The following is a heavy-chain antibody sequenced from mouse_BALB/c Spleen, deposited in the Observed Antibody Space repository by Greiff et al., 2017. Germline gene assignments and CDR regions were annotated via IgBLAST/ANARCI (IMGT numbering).Heavy chain of an antibody. CDR3: ARDKGITTVVATDYYAMDY. Sequence: QVQLKESGPGLVAPSQSLSITCTVSGFSLTSYGVHWVRQPPGKGLEWLGVIWAGGSTNYNSALMSRLSISKDNSKSQVFLKMNSLQTDDTAMYYCARDKGITTVVATDYYAMDYWGQGTSVTVSS. CDR1: GFSLTSYG. V-gene: IGHV2-9*02. CDR2: IWAGGST. J-gene: IGHJ4*01. D-gene: IGHD1-1*01.